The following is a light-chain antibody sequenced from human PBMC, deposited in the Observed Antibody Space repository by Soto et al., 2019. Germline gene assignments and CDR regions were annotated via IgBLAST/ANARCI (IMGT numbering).Light chain of an antibody. CDR3: SSYTSSTTLDV. V-gene: IGLV2-14*01. CDR2: DVS. CDR1: SSDVGGYNY. Sequence: QSVLTQPASVSGSPGQSITISCTGTSSDVGGYNYVSWYQQHPGKAPKLMLYDVSYRPSGVSIRFSGSKSGNTASLTISGLQAEDEADYFCSSYTSSTTLDVFGTGTKVTVL. J-gene: IGLJ1*01.